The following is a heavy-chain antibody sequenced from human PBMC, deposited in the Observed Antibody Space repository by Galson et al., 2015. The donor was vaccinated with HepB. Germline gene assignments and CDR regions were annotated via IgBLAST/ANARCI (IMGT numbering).Heavy chain of an antibody. D-gene: IGHD2-15*01. J-gene: IGHJ5*02. V-gene: IGHV3-49*03. Sequence: SLRLSCAASGFTFGDYAMSWFRQAPGKGLEWVGLIRSKFYGGTTEYAASVKGRFTISRDDSKSIAYLQMNSLKTEDTAVYYCTPFYCSGGTCYVGDWFDPWGQGTLVTVSS. CDR3: TPFYCSGGTCYVGDWFDP. CDR2: IRSKFYGGTT. CDR1: GFTFGDYA.